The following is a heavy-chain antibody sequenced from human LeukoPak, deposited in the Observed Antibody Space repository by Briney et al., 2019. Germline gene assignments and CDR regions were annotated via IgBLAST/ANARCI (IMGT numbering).Heavy chain of an antibody. J-gene: IGHJ5*02. CDR2: ISQSGST. Sequence: PSETLSLTCTVSGYSISSGYDWGWIRQAPGKRLEWLGSISQSGSTYDNPSLKSRVTLSVDTSKNQVSLKLSSVTAADTAVYYCARDEVGATRKWFDPWGQGTLVTVSS. D-gene: IGHD1-26*01. CDR1: GYSISSGYD. CDR3: ARDEVGATRKWFDP. V-gene: IGHV4-38-2*02.